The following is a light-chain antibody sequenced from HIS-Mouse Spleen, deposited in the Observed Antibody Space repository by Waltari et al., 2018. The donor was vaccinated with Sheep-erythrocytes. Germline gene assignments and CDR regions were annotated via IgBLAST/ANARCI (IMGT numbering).Light chain of an antibody. Sequence: QSALTQPASVSGSPGQSITISCTGTSSDVGSYNLVSWYQQHPGKAPKLMIYEVSNRHSGVSNRFSGSKSGNTASLTISGLQAEDEADYYCSSYTSSSTWVFGGGTKLTVL. CDR1: SSDVGSYNL. CDR3: SSYTSSSTWV. J-gene: IGLJ3*02. V-gene: IGLV2-14*02. CDR2: EVS.